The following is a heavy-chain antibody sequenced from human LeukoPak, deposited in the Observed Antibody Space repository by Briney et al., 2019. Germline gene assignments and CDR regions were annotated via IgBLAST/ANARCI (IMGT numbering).Heavy chain of an antibody. CDR2: IKQDGSEK. CDR1: GFTFSSHW. J-gene: IGHJ4*02. D-gene: IGHD3-10*01. V-gene: IGHV3-7*01. CDR3: ARDGYYGSGTFDY. Sequence: GGSLRLSCAASGFTFSSHWMSWVRQAPGKGLEWVANIKQDGSEKYYVDSVKGRFTISRDNAKNSLYLQMNSLRAEDTAVYYCARDGYYGSGTFDYWGQGTLVTVSS.